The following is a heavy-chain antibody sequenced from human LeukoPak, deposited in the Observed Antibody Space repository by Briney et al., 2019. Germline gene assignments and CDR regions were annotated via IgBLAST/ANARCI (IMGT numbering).Heavy chain of an antibody. CDR2: ISSDGST. CDR3: AKTLHYGHFGKFDS. J-gene: IGHJ4*02. V-gene: IGHV3-23*01. D-gene: IGHD4-17*01. CDR1: GFTFSSYA. Sequence: GGSLGLSCVASGFTFSSYAMNWVRQAPGKGLEWVSAISSDGSTYYADSVKGRSTISRDNSKNTLYLQMNSLRAEDTAIYYCAKTLHYGHFGKFDSWGQGTLVTVSS.